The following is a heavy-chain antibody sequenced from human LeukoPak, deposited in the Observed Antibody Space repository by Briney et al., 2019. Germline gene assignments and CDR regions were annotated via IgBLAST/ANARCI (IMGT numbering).Heavy chain of an antibody. CDR1: GGSFSGYY. CDR3: ARDRSGYYDSSGYYV. J-gene: IGHJ4*02. CDR2: IYTRGST. V-gene: IGHV4-4*07. D-gene: IGHD3-22*01. Sequence: SETLSLTCAVYGGSFSGYYWRWIRQPAGKGLEWIGRIYTRGSTNYNPSLKSRVTISVDTAKNQFSLKLSSVTAADTAVYYCARDRSGYYDSSGYYVWGQGTLVTVSS.